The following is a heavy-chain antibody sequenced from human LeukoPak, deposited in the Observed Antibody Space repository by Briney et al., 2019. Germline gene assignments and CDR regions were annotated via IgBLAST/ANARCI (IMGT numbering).Heavy chain of an antibody. Sequence: SETLSLTCTVSGGSISSSSYYWGWIRQPPGKGLEWIGGIYYSGSTYYNPSLKSRVTISVDTSKNQFSLKLSSVTAADTAVYYCARVGRVVVVAATYNWFDPWGQGTLVTVSS. V-gene: IGHV4-39*01. CDR1: GGSISSSSYY. J-gene: IGHJ5*02. CDR3: ARVGRVVVVAATYNWFDP. CDR2: IYYSGST. D-gene: IGHD2-15*01.